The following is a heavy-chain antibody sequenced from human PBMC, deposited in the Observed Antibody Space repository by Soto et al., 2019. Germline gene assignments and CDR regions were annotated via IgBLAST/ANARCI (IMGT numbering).Heavy chain of an antibody. CDR2: INPATGAA. J-gene: IGHJ3*02. Sequence: QLHLVQSGAVVKKPGASVTVSCSASGYPVTAYYMHWVRQAPGRGLEWMGGINPATGAAKYTQTFQGRVTMTRDMSTSTVFMELSGLTSEDTAVFSCARGGGVGVAGSAAFDMWGQGTLVTVSS. V-gene: IGHV1-2*02. D-gene: IGHD3-3*01. CDR3: ARGGGVGVAGSAAFDM. CDR1: GYPVTAYY.